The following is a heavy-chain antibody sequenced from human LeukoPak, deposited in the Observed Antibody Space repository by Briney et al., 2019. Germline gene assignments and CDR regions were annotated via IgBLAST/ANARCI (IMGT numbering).Heavy chain of an antibody. CDR2: ISAYNGNT. D-gene: IGHD5-12*01. CDR1: GYTFTSYG. CDR3: ARPKYSGYGVGYFDY. V-gene: IGHV1-18*01. J-gene: IGHJ4*02. Sequence: GASVKVSCKASGYTFTSYGISWVRQAPGQGLEWMGWISAYNGNTNYAQKLQGRVTMTTDTSTSTAYMELRSLRSDDTAVYYCARPKYSGYGVGYFDYWGQGTLVTVSS.